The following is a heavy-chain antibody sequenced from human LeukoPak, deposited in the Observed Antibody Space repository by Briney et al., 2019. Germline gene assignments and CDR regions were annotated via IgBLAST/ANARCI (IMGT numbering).Heavy chain of an antibody. CDR2: IYPGDSDT. CDR3: ARQVDYGHTSVGSFDI. CDR1: GYSFTSYW. D-gene: IGHD4-17*01. J-gene: IGHJ3*02. V-gene: IGHV5-51*01. Sequence: GESLKISCKGSGYSFTSYWIGWVRQMPGKGLEWMGIIYPGDSDTRYSPSFQGQVTISADKSISTAYLQWSSLKASDSAMYYCARQVDYGHTSVGSFDIWGQGTMVTVSS.